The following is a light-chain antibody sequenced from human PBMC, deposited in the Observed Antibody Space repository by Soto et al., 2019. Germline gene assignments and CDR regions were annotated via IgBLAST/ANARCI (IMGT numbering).Light chain of an antibody. CDR1: QSVSSN. CDR3: QQYNNWPLT. J-gene: IGKJ1*01. V-gene: IGKV3-15*01. CDR2: GAS. Sequence: EIVMTQSPATLSVSPGERATISCRASQSVSSNLAWYQQKPGQAPRLLIYGASTRATGIPARFSGSGSGTELTLTISSLQSEDFAVYYCQQYNNWPLTFGQGTKVDI.